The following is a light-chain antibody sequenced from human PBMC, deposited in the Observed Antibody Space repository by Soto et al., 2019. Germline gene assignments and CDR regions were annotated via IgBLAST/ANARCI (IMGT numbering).Light chain of an antibody. V-gene: IGKV1-5*03. CDR1: QSISSW. Sequence: DIQMTQSPSTLSASVGDRVTITCRASQSISSWLAWYQQKPGKAPKLLIYKGSSLESGVPSRFSGSGSVTEFTLTISSLQPDDFATYYCQHYNTYPLTFGGGTKVEIK. CDR2: KGS. J-gene: IGKJ4*01. CDR3: QHYNTYPLT.